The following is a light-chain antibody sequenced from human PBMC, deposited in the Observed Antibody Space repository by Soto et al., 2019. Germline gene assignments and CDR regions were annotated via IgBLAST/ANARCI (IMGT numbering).Light chain of an antibody. CDR2: AAS. CDR1: QSISIW. V-gene: IGKV1-9*01. J-gene: IGKJ5*01. Sequence: IQMTQSPSALSSSIGDRVTLTCLASQSISIWLAWYKQKPGKAPNLLIYAASTLQSGVPSRFRGSGSGTDFTLTISSLQPEDFATYYCQQLNSYPITFGQGTRLEIK. CDR3: QQLNSYPIT.